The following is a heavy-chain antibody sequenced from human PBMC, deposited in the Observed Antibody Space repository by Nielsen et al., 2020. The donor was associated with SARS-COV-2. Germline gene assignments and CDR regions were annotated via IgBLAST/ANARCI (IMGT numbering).Heavy chain of an antibody. CDR1: GFTFSSYG. D-gene: IGHD5-24*01. J-gene: IGHJ4*02. CDR2: ISNGESKI. CDR3: TSEMAT. V-gene: IGHV3-30*03. Sequence: GGSLRLSCAASGFTFSSYGMHWVRQAPGKGLEWVALISNGESKIYYSDSVKGRFTISRDNSNKSLYLQMNSFRPEDTAVYYCTSEMATWGQGTPVTVSS.